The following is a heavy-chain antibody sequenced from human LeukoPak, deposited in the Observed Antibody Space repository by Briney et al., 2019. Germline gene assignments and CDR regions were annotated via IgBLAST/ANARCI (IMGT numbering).Heavy chain of an antibody. D-gene: IGHD6-13*01. CDR3: AKDKAYKSSSWYFDY. V-gene: IGHV3-9*01. CDR1: GLTFDDYA. J-gene: IGHJ4*02. Sequence: PGGSLTLSCAASGLTFDDYAMHWVRHAPGKGLGWVSAISWNSGNIGYADSVKGRSTLPRHTPKNSLYLQVNSLMAAQTSMYLCAKDKAYKSSSWYFDYWGQGTLVTVSS. CDR2: ISWNSGNI.